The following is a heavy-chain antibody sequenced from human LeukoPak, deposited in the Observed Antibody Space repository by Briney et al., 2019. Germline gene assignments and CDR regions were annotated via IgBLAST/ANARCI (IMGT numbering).Heavy chain of an antibody. V-gene: IGHV3-23*01. CDR1: GFTFSGYA. CDR2: TSGRGDST. D-gene: IGHD3-16*01. Sequence: PGGSLRLSCAASGFTFSGYAMNWVRQAPGKGLEWVSGTSGRGDSTYYADSVKGRFTISRDNSKNTLYLQMNSLRAEDTAAYYCAKDRVSPGFNWFYAWGQGTLVTVSS. J-gene: IGHJ5*02. CDR3: AKDRVSPGFNWFYA.